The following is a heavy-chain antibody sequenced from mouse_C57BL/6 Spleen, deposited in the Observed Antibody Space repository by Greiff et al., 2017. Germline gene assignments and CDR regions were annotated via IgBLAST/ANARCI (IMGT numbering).Heavy chain of an antibody. Sequence: VQLQQPGAELVKPGASVKMSCKASGYTFTSYWITWVKQRPGQGLEWIGDIYPGSGSTNYNEKFKSKATLTVDTSSSTAYMQLSSLTSEDSAVYYGARNTTVRDWDFDVWGTGTTVTVSS. D-gene: IGHD1-1*01. CDR3: ARNTTVRDWDFDV. CDR2: IYPGSGST. CDR1: GYTFTSYW. J-gene: IGHJ1*03. V-gene: IGHV1-55*01.